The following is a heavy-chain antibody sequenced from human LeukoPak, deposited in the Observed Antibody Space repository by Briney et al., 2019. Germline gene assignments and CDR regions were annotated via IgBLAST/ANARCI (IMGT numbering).Heavy chain of an antibody. CDR1: GFTFSSYW. D-gene: IGHD3-22*01. CDR3: ARVPYYYDSSGYYFDY. CDR2: IKQDGSEK. V-gene: IGHV3-7*04. Sequence: GGSLRLSCAASGFTFSSYWMSWVRQAPGKGLEWGANIKQDGSEKYYVDSVKGRFTISRDNAKNSLYLQMNSLRAEDTAVYYCARVPYYYDSSGYYFDYWGQGTLVTVSS. J-gene: IGHJ4*02.